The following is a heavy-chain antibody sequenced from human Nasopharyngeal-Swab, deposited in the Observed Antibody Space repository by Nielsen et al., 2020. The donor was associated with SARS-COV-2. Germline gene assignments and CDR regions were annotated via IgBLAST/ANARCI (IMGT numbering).Heavy chain of an antibody. CDR3: ARDTSVDIVLLYYGMDV. Sequence: GESLKISCAASGFTFNSHGMRWVRQAPGKGLEWVAVISFDGSKKYYADSVKGRFTISRDSSKNTLYLQMNSLRAEDTAVYYCARDTSVDIVLLYYGMDVWGQGTTVTVSS. D-gene: IGHD5-12*01. CDR2: ISFDGSKK. J-gene: IGHJ6*02. CDR1: GFTFNSHG. V-gene: IGHV3-30*03.